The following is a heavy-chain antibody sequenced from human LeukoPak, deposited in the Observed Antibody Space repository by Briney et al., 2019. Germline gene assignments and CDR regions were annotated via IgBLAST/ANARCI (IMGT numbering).Heavy chain of an antibody. D-gene: IGHD2-2*01. Sequence: GGSLRLSCAGSGFTFSDYYMSWIRQAPGKGLEWVSYISSSGRTIYYADSVKGRFTISRDNAENSLYLQMNSLRAEDTAVYYCARADCSSSSCYELDYWGQGTLVTVSS. J-gene: IGHJ4*02. CDR1: GFTFSDYY. CDR2: ISSSGRTI. V-gene: IGHV3-11*04. CDR3: ARADCSSSSCYELDY.